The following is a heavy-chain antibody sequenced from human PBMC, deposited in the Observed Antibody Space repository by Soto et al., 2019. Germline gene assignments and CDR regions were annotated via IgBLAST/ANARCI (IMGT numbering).Heavy chain of an antibody. CDR2: ISGSGGST. CDR3: AKEVSLGSTVDLGY. D-gene: IGHD7-27*01. CDR1: GFTFSIFA. J-gene: IGHJ4*02. Sequence: GGSLRLSCAASGFTFSIFAMSWVRQSPGKGLEWVSTISGSGGSTYYADAVKGRFTISRDNSMGTLYLQMKSLRVEDTAIYYCAKEVSLGSTVDLGYWGQGALVTVSA. V-gene: IGHV3-23*01.